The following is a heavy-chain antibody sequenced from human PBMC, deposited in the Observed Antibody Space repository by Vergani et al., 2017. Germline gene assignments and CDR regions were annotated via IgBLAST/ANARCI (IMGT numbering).Heavy chain of an antibody. V-gene: IGHV3-66*01. CDR1: GFTVSSNY. J-gene: IGHJ4*02. D-gene: IGHD3-22*01. CDR2: IYSGGST. CDR3: ARGGYYYDSSGYYQESAFFDY. Sequence: EVQLVESGGGLVQPGGSLRLSCAASGFTVSSNYMSWVRQAPGKGLEWVSVIYSGGSTYYADSVKGRFTISRDNSKNTLYLQMNSLRAEDTAVYYCARGGYYYDSSGYYQESAFFDYWGQGTLVTVSS.